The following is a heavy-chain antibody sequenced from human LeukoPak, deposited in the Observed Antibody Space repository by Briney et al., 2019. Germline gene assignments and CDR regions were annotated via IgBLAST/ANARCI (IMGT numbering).Heavy chain of an antibody. D-gene: IGHD3-16*01. CDR1: GFTFSRYW. V-gene: IGHV3-7*01. J-gene: IGHJ3*02. CDR3: ARDRYYDYVWGAFDI. Sequence: TGGSLRLSCAASGFTFSRYWMSWVRQAPGKGPEWVANIKQDGSEKYYVDSVKGRFTISRDNAKNSLYLQMNSLRAEDTAVYYCARDRYYDYVWGAFDIWGQGTMVTVSS. CDR2: IKQDGSEK.